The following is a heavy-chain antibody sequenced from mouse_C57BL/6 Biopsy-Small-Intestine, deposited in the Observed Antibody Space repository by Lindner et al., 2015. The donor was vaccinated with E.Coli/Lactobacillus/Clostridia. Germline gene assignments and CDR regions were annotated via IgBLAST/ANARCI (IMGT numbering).Heavy chain of an antibody. V-gene: IGHV5-17*01. CDR3: AREDYGSTYGWYFDV. D-gene: IGHD1-1*01. Sequence: VQLQESGGGLVKPGGSLKLSCAASGFTFSYYGVHWVRQAPEKGLEWVAFITTVSGTIYYADTVKGRFTISRDNAKNTLFLQMTSLRSEDTAMYYCAREDYGSTYGWYFDVWGTGTTVTVSS. CDR1: GFTFSYYG. J-gene: IGHJ1*03. CDR2: ITTVSGTI.